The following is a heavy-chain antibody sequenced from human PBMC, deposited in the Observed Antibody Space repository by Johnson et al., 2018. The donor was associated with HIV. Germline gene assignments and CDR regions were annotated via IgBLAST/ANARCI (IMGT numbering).Heavy chain of an antibody. Sequence: QVLLVESGGGVVQHGRSLRLSCAASGFTFSSYAMHWVRQAPGKGLEWVAVISYDGSNEYYADSVKGRFTISRDNSKNTLYLQMNSLRDEDTALYYCAKDRSGGAWGAFDIWGHGTMVTVSS. CDR3: AKDRSGGAWGAFDI. V-gene: IGHV3-30-3*01. J-gene: IGHJ3*02. CDR2: ISYDGSNE. CDR1: GFTFSSYA. D-gene: IGHD2-21*01.